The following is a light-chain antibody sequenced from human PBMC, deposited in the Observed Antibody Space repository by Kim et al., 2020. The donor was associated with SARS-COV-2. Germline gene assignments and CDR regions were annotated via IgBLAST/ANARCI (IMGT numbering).Light chain of an antibody. V-gene: IGLV2-8*01. Sequence: GQSVTISCTGTSSDVGGYNYVSWYQHHPGKAPKLMIYEVSKRPSGVPDRFSGYKSGNTASLTVSGLQAEDEADYYCSSYAGSNIYVFGTGTKVTVL. J-gene: IGLJ1*01. CDR3: SSYAGSNIYV. CDR1: SSDVGGYNY. CDR2: EVS.